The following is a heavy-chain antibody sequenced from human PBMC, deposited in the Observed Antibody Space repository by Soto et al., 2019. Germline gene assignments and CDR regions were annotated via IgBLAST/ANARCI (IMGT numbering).Heavy chain of an antibody. V-gene: IGHV3-21*01. D-gene: IGHD3-10*01. Sequence: LRLSCKTSGFPFGIYTMNWVRQAPGKGLEWVSSISSSGTYIDYADSVEGRFAISRDDAKNSVFLEMTSLRVDDTAVYYCAREGNYHEFWGQGTLVTVSS. CDR2: ISSSGTYI. CDR3: AREGNYHEF. CDR1: GFPFGIYT. J-gene: IGHJ4*02.